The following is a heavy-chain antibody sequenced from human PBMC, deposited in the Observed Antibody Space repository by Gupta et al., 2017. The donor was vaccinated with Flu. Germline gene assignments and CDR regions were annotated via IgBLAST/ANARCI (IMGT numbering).Heavy chain of an antibody. V-gene: IGHV4-59*12. D-gene: IGHD2/OR15-2a*01. CDR3: ARSTYCNDGICYVFTDVPIAFDI. CDR2: IFYNGRT. Sequence: YYWSWIRQSPGKGLEWIGYIFYNGRTNYNPSLESRVDILVDTSKNQFSLHLASVTAADTALYYCARSTYCNDGICYVFTDVPIAFDIWGQGKLVAVSS. CDR1: YY. J-gene: IGHJ3*02.